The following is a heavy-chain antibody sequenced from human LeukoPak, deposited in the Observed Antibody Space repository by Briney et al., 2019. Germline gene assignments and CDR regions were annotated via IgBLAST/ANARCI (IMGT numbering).Heavy chain of an antibody. CDR3: ASGHSYGYGDGPFGY. CDR1: GGSISSSSYY. J-gene: IGHJ4*02. V-gene: IGHV4-39*07. CDR2: IYYSGST. Sequence: SETLSLTCTVSGGSISSSSYYWGWIRQPPGKGLEWIGSIYYSGSTYYNPSLKSRVTISVDTSKNQFSLKLSSVPAADTAVYYCASGHSYGYGDGPFGYWGQGTLVTVSS. D-gene: IGHD5-18*01.